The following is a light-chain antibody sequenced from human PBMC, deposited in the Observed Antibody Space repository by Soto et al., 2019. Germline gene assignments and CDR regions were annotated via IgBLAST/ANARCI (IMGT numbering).Light chain of an antibody. CDR3: VLYMGRGIWV. CDR2: STD. Sequence: QTVVTQEPSFSVSPGRTVTLTCGLSSGSVSTTYYPTWYQQTPGQAPRTIIYSTDTRSSGVPDRFSGSILGNKAALTITGAQADEESDYYCVLYMGRGIWVFGGGTKLTVL. CDR1: SGSVSTTYY. V-gene: IGLV8-61*01. J-gene: IGLJ3*02.